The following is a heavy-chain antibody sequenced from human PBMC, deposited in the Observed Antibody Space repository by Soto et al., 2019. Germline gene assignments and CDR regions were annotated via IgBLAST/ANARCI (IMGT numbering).Heavy chain of an antibody. V-gene: IGHV3-30*03. CDR2: ISYDGSNK. J-gene: IGHJ2*01. CDR3: ARDPLWGTAMVLWYFDL. Sequence: GGSLRLSCAASGFTFSSYSINWVRQAPGKGLEWVAVISYDGSNKYYADSVKGRFTISGDNSKNTLYLQMNSLRAEDTAVYYCARDPLWGTAMVLWYFDLWGQGTLVTVSS. D-gene: IGHD5-18*01. CDR1: GFTFSSYS.